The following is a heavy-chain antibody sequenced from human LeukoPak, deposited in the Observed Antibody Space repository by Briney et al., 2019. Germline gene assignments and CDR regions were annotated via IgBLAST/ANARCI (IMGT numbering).Heavy chain of an antibody. J-gene: IGHJ4*02. CDR1: GFTFSSYS. V-gene: IGHV3-21*01. D-gene: IGHD3-22*01. CDR2: ISSSSSYI. Sequence: GGSLRLSCAASGFTFSSYSMNWVRQAPGKGLEWVSSISSSSSYIYYADSVKGRFTISRDNAKNSLYLQMNSLRAEDTAVYYCARTSGFYDSSGYILDYWGQGTLVTVSS. CDR3: ARTSGFYDSSGYILDY.